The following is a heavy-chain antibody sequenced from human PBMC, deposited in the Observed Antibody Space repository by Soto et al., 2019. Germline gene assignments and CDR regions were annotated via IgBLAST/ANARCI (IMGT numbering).Heavy chain of an antibody. D-gene: IGHD3-16*01. Sequence: PGGSLRLSCAASGFTFSGYVMRWVRQAPGKGLEWVSTITGSGGTTCRFTISRDNSKNTLYLQMNSLRAEDTAAYYCADDPRGKIMITTGDYWGRGTLVTVSS. CDR1: GFTFSGYV. J-gene: IGHJ4*02. CDR3: ADDPRGKIMITTGDY. V-gene: IGHV3-23*01. CDR2: ITGSGGTT.